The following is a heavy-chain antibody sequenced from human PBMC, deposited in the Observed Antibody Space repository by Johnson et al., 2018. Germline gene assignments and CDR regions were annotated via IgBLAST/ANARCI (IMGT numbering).Heavy chain of an antibody. D-gene: IGHD6-13*01. J-gene: IGHJ6*03. CDR1: GLTFSSYA. CDR2: ISSNGCST. Sequence: EVQLVETGEGLVQPGGSXRLSCAASGLTFSSYAMQWVRQAQGKGLEYVSAISSNGCSTHYADSVKRRFTISRDHSKNTLYLQMNSLRAEDTALYYCAKDRKIGTSNWYGVGFDYYYMDVWGKGTTVTVSS. CDR3: AKDRKIGTSNWYGVGFDYYYMDV. V-gene: IGHV3-64*02.